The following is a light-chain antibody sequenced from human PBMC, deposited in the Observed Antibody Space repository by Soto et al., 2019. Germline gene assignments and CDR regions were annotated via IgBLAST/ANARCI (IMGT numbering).Light chain of an antibody. CDR3: QQCAHSPLT. J-gene: IGKJ1*01. Sequence: EIVLTQSPGTLSLSPGERATLSCRASQSVSSSYLAWYQQKPGQAPRLLIYDAFNRATDIPDRFSGSGSGTDFTLTITRLEPEDFAVYYCQQCAHSPLTFGQGTKVEMK. V-gene: IGKV3-20*01. CDR1: QSVSSSY. CDR2: DAF.